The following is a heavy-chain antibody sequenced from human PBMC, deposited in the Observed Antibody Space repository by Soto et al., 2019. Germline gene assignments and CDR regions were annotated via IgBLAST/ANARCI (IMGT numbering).Heavy chain of an antibody. Sequence: AETLSVNWTGSGGSVSGHYWSWIREPPGKGLEWIGYIYYNGNTNYNPSLRSRVTISLDTSKNQFSLKLSSVAAADTAVYYCARNVDTARAYYFDYWGQGTLVTVS. CDR2: IYYNGNT. CDR3: ARNVDTARAYYFDY. CDR1: GGSVSGHY. V-gene: IGHV4-59*02. D-gene: IGHD5-18*01. J-gene: IGHJ4*02.